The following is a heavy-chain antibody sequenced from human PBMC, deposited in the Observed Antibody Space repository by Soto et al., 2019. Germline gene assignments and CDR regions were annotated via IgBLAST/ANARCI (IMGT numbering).Heavy chain of an antibody. CDR3: ARDLGVMYYYGMDV. V-gene: IGHV3-21*01. CDR2: ISSSSSYI. CDR1: GFTFSSYS. J-gene: IGHJ6*02. D-gene: IGHD3-16*01. Sequence: GGSLRLSCAASGFTFSSYSMNWVRQAPGKGLEWVSSISSSSSYIYYADSVKGRFTISRDNAKNSLYLQMNSLRAEDTAVYYCARDLGVMYYYGMDVWGQGTTVPVSS.